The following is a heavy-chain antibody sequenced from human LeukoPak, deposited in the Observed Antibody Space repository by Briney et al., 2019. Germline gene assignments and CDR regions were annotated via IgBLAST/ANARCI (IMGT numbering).Heavy chain of an antibody. Sequence: PGRSLRLSCAASGLTFSSHGMHWVRQAPGKGLEWVAVIWSDGSDKYYADSVKGRFTISRDNSENTLYLHMNSLRAEDTAVYYCARDRERHYFDYWGQGTQATVSS. CDR2: IWSDGSDK. CDR1: GLTFSSHG. J-gene: IGHJ4*02. D-gene: IGHD1-26*01. CDR3: ARDRERHYFDY. V-gene: IGHV3-33*01.